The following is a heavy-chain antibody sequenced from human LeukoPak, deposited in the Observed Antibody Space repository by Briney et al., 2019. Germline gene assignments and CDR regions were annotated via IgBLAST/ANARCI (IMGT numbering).Heavy chain of an antibody. J-gene: IGHJ3*02. CDR3: ATTPDIVVVPAASDAFDI. V-gene: IGHV3-7*01. Sequence: GGSLRLSCAASGFTFSSYWMSWVRQAPGKGLHCVANIKQDGGGRDCVGSVRGRFTISRDNAKNSLYLQMNSLRAEDTAVYYCATTPDIVVVPAASDAFDIWGQGTMVTVSS. CDR1: GFTFSSYW. D-gene: IGHD2-2*01. CDR2: IKQDGGGR.